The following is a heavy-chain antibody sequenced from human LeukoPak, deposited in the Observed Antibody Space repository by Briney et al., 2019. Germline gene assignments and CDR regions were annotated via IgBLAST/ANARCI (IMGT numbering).Heavy chain of an antibody. V-gene: IGHV3-23*01. CDR3: AKHDSSGYYFPGSFDY. J-gene: IGHJ4*02. D-gene: IGHD3-22*01. CDR2: ISGSGGST. CDR1: GFTFSSYA. Sequence: GGSLRLSCAASGFTFSSYAMSWVRQAPGKGLEWVSAISGSGGSTYYADSVKGRFTISRDNSKNTLYLQMNSLGAEDTAVYYCAKHDSSGYYFPGSFDYWGQGTLVTVSP.